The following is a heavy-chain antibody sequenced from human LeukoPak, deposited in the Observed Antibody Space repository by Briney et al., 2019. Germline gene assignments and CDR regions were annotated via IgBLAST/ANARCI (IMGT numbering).Heavy chain of an antibody. D-gene: IGHD3-3*01. V-gene: IGHV4-4*07. J-gene: IGHJ4*02. CDR3: ARDPEGHGYYFDY. Sequence: PSEALSLTCTVSGGSTSNYFCTWLRQSAGKGLEWIGRIHTSGSTNYNPSLKSRVSMSVDTSKNQFSLKLSSVTAADTAVYYCARDPEGHGYYFDYWGQGALVTVSS. CDR1: GGSTSNYF. CDR2: IHTSGST.